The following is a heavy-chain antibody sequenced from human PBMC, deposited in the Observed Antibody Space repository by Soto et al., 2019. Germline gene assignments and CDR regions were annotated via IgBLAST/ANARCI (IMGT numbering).Heavy chain of an antibody. CDR2: IYSGGDT. D-gene: IGHD3-10*01. Sequence: EVQLVESGGGLVQPGGSLRLSCAVSAFTVSSNYMNWVRQAPGKGLEWVSVIYSGGDTYYADSVKDRFTIARDNSKNTLDRQMNSLRAEETGVYDCAREGRGGGWFDPWGQGTLVTVSS. J-gene: IGHJ5*02. CDR3: AREGRGGGWFDP. CDR1: AFTVSSNY. V-gene: IGHV3-66*01.